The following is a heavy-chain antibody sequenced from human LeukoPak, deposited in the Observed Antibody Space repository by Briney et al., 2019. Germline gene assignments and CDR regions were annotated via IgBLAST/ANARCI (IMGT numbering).Heavy chain of an antibody. CDR2: IYALGST. CDR3: ARWEVRLNAFEM. V-gene: IGHV4-61*02. D-gene: IGHD3-10*01. J-gene: IGHJ3*02. Sequence: PSETLSLTCAVSGDSINNDDYYWSWIRQPAGKGLEWIGRIYALGSTKYNPSLKSRVTISLDTSRNQFSLSLSSVTAADTAVYYCARWEVRLNAFEMWGQGTMVTVSS. CDR1: GDSINNDDYY.